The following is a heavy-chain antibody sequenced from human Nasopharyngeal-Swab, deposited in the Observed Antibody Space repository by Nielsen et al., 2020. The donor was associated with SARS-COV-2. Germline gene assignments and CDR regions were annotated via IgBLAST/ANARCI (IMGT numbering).Heavy chain of an antibody. V-gene: IGHV2-5*02. D-gene: IGHD6-19*01. CDR1: GFSLSTSKVG. J-gene: IGHJ4*02. Sequence: SGPTLVKPSQTLTLTCTFPGFSLSTSKVGVSWVRQLPGKALEWLALLYWDDDNRYNPSLKNRIIITRDTSKNQVVLTMTNMDPVDTATYYCVHSTGWRLDYWGQGTLVTVSS. CDR2: LYWDDDN. CDR3: VHSTGWRLDY.